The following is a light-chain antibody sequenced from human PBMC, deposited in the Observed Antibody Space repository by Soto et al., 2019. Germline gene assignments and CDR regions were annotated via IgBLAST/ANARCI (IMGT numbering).Light chain of an antibody. CDR2: DVN. J-gene: IGLJ2*01. CDR3: SSFGGTNGVL. CDR1: SSDVGGYNY. Sequence: QPVLTQPPSASGSPGQSVTISCTGTSSDVGGYNYVSWYQQHPGKAPKLLIYDVNKRPPGVPDRFSGSKSGNTASLTVSGLQTEDEADYFCSSFGGTNGVLFGGGTKLTVL. V-gene: IGLV2-8*01.